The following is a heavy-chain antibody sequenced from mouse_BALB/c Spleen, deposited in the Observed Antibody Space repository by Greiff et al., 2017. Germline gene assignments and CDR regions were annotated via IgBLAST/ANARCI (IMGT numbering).Heavy chain of an antibody. Sequence: EVKLQESGPGLVKPSQSLSLTCTVTGYSITSDYAWNWIRQFPGNKLGWLGYISYSGSTSYNPSLKSRISITRDTSKNQFFLQLNSVTTEDTATYYCARGDYYGNPYAMDYWGQGTSVTVSS. J-gene: IGHJ4*01. CDR2: ISYSGST. D-gene: IGHD2-1*01. CDR3: ARGDYYGNPYAMDY. V-gene: IGHV3-2*02. CDR1: GYSITSDYA.